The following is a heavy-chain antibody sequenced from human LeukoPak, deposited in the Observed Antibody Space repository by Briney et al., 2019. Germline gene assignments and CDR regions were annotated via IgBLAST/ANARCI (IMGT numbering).Heavy chain of an antibody. Sequence: GESLKISCKGSGYSFTSYWIGWVRPMPGKGLEWMGIIYPGDSDTRYSPSFQGQVTISADKSISTAYLQWSSLKASDTAMYYCATYYGDYDYYYYGMDVWGQGTTVTVSS. CDR3: ATYYGDYDYYYYGMDV. CDR2: IYPGDSDT. CDR1: GYSFTSYW. D-gene: IGHD4-17*01. J-gene: IGHJ6*02. V-gene: IGHV5-51*01.